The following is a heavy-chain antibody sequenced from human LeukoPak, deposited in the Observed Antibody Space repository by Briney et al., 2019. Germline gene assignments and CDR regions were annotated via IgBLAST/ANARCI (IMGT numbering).Heavy chain of an antibody. CDR2: INHSGST. CDR1: GESFSGYY. Sequence: PSETLSLTCAVYGESFSGYYWTWIRQPPGKGLEWIGEINHSGSTKYNQSLKSRVTISVDKSKNQFSLKLSSVTAADTAVYYCARDGAGHIAVAGQFDYWGQGTLVTVSS. CDR3: ARDGAGHIAVAGQFDY. J-gene: IGHJ4*02. V-gene: IGHV4-34*01. D-gene: IGHD6-19*01.